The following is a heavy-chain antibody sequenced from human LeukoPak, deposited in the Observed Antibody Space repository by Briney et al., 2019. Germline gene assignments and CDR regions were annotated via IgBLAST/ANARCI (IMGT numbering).Heavy chain of an antibody. Sequence: GGSLRLSCAASGFTFDDYGMSWVRHAPGKGLEWVSGINWNGGSTGYADSVKGRFTISRDNAKNSLYLQMNSLRAEDTALYYCARDGGYYYDSSGYVGYWGLGTVVTVSS. CDR3: ARDGGYYYDSSGYVGY. J-gene: IGHJ4*02. D-gene: IGHD3-22*01. CDR2: INWNGGST. V-gene: IGHV3-20*04. CDR1: GFTFDDYG.